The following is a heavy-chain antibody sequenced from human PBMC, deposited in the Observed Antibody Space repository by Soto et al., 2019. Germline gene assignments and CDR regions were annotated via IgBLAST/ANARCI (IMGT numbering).Heavy chain of an antibody. CDR2: IDPSDSYT. J-gene: IGHJ6*02. Sequence: GESLKISCKGSGYSFTSYWISWVRQMPGKGLEWMGRIDPSDSYTNYSPSFQGHVTISADKSISTAYLQWSSLKASDTAMYYCARPTSYCDSSGPVYGMDVWGQGTTVTVSS. D-gene: IGHD3-22*01. V-gene: IGHV5-10-1*01. CDR1: GYSFTSYW. CDR3: ARPTSYCDSSGPVYGMDV.